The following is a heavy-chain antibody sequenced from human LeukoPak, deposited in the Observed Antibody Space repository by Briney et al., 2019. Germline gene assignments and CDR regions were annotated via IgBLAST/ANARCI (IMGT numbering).Heavy chain of an antibody. D-gene: IGHD3-9*01. J-gene: IGHJ4*02. V-gene: IGHV3-48*01. CDR3: AKNGKDNYDMFFDF. CDR1: GFTFSSYS. CDR2: ISSSSSTI. Sequence: GGSQRLSCAASGFTFSSYSMNWVRQAPGKGLEWVSYISSSSSTIYYADSVKGRFTISRDNSKNTLYLQMNSLRAEDTAIYYCAKNGKDNYDMFFDFWGQGTLVTVSS.